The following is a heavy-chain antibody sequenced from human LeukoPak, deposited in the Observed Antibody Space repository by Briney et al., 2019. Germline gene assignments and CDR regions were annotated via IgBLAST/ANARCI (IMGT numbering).Heavy chain of an antibody. CDR3: ARGYGMDV. Sequence: PSETLSLTCTVSGGSINSYYWSWIRQPPGKGLEWIGYIYYTGSTNYNPSLKSRVTISVDTSKNQFSLNLSSVTAADTAVYYCARGYGMDVWGQGTTVTVSS. CDR1: GGSINSYY. J-gene: IGHJ6*02. CDR2: IYYTGST. V-gene: IGHV4-59*01.